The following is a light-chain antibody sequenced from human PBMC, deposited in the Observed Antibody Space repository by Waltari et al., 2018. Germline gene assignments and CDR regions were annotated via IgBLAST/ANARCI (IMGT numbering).Light chain of an antibody. Sequence: ELVLTQSPGTPSLSPGESATLSCRASQSVSSSYLAWYQQKPGQAPRVLIHGASNRATGIPDRFSGSGSGTDFTLTISRLEPEDFAVYYCQQYGSSPWTFGQGTKVEIK. V-gene: IGKV3-20*01. J-gene: IGKJ1*01. CDR1: QSVSSSY. CDR2: GAS. CDR3: QQYGSSPWT.